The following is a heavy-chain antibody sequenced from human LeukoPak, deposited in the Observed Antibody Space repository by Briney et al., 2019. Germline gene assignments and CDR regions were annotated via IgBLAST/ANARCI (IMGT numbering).Heavy chain of an antibody. D-gene: IGHD3-22*01. J-gene: IGHJ3*02. CDR3: AKGELWDSSGYDAFDI. CDR1: GFTFSSYG. CDR2: ISGSGGNT. V-gene: IGHV3-23*01. Sequence: GGSLGLSCAASGFTFSSYGMHWVRQAPGKGLEWVSAISGSGGNTYYPGSVKGRFTISRDSSKNTLYLQMNSLRAEDTAVYYCAKGELWDSSGYDAFDIWGQGTMVTVSS.